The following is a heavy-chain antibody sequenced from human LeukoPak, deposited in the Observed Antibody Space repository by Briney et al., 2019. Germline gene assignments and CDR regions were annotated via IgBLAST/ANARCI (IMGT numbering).Heavy chain of an antibody. D-gene: IGHD6-19*01. Sequence: GGSLRLSCAASGFTLRSYSMSWVRQAPGKGLEWVSSINWGSNHIYYADAVQGRFAISRDNAKNSLYLQMNSLRAEDTAIYYCARDNSGWSRDYWGQGTLVTVSS. J-gene: IGHJ4*02. CDR1: GFTLRSYS. CDR2: INWGSNHI. CDR3: ARDNSGWSRDY. V-gene: IGHV3-21*06.